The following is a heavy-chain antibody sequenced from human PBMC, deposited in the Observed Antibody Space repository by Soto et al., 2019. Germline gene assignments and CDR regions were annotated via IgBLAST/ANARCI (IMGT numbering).Heavy chain of an antibody. CDR2: ISSSSSYI. Sequence: GGSLRLSCAASGFTFSSYSMNWVRQAPGKGLEWVSSISSSSSYIYYADSVKGRFTISRDNAKNSLYLQMNSLRAEDTAVYYCAREGRETTSMDYWGQGTLVTVSS. CDR1: GFTFSSYS. J-gene: IGHJ4*02. V-gene: IGHV3-21*01. CDR3: AREGRETTSMDY. D-gene: IGHD4-17*01.